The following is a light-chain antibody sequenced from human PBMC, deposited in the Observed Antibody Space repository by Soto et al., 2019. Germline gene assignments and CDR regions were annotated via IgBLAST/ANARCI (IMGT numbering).Light chain of an antibody. Sequence: QSVLTQPPSVSAAPGQKVTISCSGSSSNIGNNYVSWYQQLPGTAPKLLIYDNNEQPSGIPDRFSGSKSGTSATLGITGLQTGDEADYYCATWDSSLSAGVFGGGTKLTVL. J-gene: IGLJ2*01. CDR3: ATWDSSLSAGV. CDR2: DNN. V-gene: IGLV1-51*01. CDR1: SSNIGNNY.